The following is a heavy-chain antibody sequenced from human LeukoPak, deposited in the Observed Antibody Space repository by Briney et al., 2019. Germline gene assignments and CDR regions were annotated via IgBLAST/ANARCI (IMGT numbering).Heavy chain of an antibody. CDR3: ARGLYGSGPGGAFDI. V-gene: IGHV3-20*04. CDR1: GFTFDDYG. CDR2: INWNGGST. Sequence: GGSLRLSCAASGFTFDDYGMSWVRHAPGKGLEWVSGINWNGGSTGCADSVKGRFTISRDNAKNSLYLQMNSLRAEDTALYYCARGLYGSGPGGAFDIWGQGTMVTVSS. D-gene: IGHD3-10*01. J-gene: IGHJ3*02.